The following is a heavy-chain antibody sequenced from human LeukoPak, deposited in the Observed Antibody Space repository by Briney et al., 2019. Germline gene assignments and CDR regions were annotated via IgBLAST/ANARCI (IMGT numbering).Heavy chain of an antibody. CDR1: GYSINSHY. CDR3: ARDIEVVGATLYFDY. J-gene: IGHJ4*02. V-gene: IGHV4-59*11. D-gene: IGHD1-26*01. Sequence: KPSETLSLTCTVSGYSINSHYWSWIRQTPGKGLEWIGQINYGGSTYYNPSLKSRVTLSLDTSKNQFSLKVRSVTPADTAVYYCARDIEVVGATLYFDYWGQGTLVTVSS. CDR2: INYGGST.